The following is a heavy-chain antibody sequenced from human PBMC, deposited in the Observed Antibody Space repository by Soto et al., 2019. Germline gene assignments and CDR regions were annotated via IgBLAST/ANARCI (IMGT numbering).Heavy chain of an antibody. J-gene: IGHJ5*02. CDR3: ARGGITTFGVVPATRYKWFDP. V-gene: IGHV4-30-2*01. CDR2: IYYSGST. CDR1: GGSISSGGYS. D-gene: IGHD3-3*01. Sequence: SETLSLTCAVSGGSISSGGYSGRWIRQPPGKGLEWIGYIYYSGSTYYNPSLKSRVTISVDTSKNQFSLKLSSVTAADTAVYYCARGGITTFGVVPATRYKWFDPWGQGTLVTVS.